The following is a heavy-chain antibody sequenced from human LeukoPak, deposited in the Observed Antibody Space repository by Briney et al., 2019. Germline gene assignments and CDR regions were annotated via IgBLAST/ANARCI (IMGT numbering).Heavy chain of an antibody. Sequence: SETLSRTCTVSGGSISSGSYFWSWIRQPAGKGLEGIGRIYTSGSTNYNPSLKSRVTISVDTSKNQFSLKLSSVTAADTAVYYCARIHSSSFYYYYYMDVWGKGTTVTVSS. V-gene: IGHV4-61*02. CDR1: GGSISSGSYF. CDR2: IYTSGST. CDR3: ARIHSSSFYYYYYMDV. J-gene: IGHJ6*03. D-gene: IGHD6-6*01.